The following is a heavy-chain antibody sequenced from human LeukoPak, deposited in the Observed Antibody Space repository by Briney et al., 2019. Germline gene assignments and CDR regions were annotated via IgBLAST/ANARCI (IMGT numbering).Heavy chain of an antibody. D-gene: IGHD3-10*01. V-gene: IGHV5-51*01. Sequence: GESLKISCKGSGYSFTSYWIGWVRQMPGKGLEWMGTIYPGDSDTRYSPSFQGQVTISADKSISTAYLQWSSLKASDAAMYYCARRGVTTVVGGNWFDPWGQGTLVTVSS. CDR1: GYSFTSYW. CDR2: IYPGDSDT. CDR3: ARRGVTTVVGGNWFDP. J-gene: IGHJ5*02.